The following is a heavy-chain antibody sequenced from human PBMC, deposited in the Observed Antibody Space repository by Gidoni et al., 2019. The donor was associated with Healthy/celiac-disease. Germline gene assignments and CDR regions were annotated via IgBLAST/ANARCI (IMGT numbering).Heavy chain of an antibody. Sequence: QVQRVESGGGVVQPGRSLRLSCAASGFTFSSYGMHWVRQAPGKGLEWVAVIWYDGSNKYYADSVKGRFTISRVNSKNTLYLQMNSLRAEDTAVYYCARDLEIFGVRSYFDYWGQGTLVTVSS. D-gene: IGHD3-3*01. CDR1: GFTFSSYG. J-gene: IGHJ4*02. V-gene: IGHV3-33*01. CDR2: IWYDGSNK. CDR3: ARDLEIFGVRSYFDY.